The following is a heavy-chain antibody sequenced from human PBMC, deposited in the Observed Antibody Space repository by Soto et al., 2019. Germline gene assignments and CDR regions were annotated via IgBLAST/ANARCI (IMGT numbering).Heavy chain of an antibody. J-gene: IGHJ6*02. V-gene: IGHV4-30-4*01. Sequence: SETLSLTCTVSGGSISSGDYYWSWIRQPPGKGLEWIGYIYYSGSTYYNPSLKSRVTISVDTSKNQFSLKLSSVTAADTAVYYCARDFGARDYYDSSGYYYYYYGMDVWGQGXTLTVYS. CDR3: ARDFGARDYYDSSGYYYYYYGMDV. CDR1: GGSISSGDYY. CDR2: IYYSGST. D-gene: IGHD3-22*01.